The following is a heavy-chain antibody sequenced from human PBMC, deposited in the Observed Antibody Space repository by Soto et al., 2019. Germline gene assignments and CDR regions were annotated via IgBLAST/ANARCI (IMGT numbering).Heavy chain of an antibody. Sequence: PSETLSLTCTVSGGSISSSSYYWGWTRQPPGKGLEWIGSIYYSGSTYYNPSLKSRVTISVDTSKNQFSLKLSSVTAADTAVYYCASHYGSGRDNWFDPWGQGTLVTVSS. V-gene: IGHV4-39*01. D-gene: IGHD3-10*01. CDR2: IYYSGST. CDR3: ASHYGSGRDNWFDP. J-gene: IGHJ5*02. CDR1: GGSISSSSYY.